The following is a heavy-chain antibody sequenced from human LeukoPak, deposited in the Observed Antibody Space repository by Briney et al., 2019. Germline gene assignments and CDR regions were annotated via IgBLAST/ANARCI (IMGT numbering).Heavy chain of an antibody. Sequence: GGSLTLSCAASGFPFRSNWMQWVRHAPRRELVWVSGINGDGSNTNYAHSVKGRFTISRDNAKNTLYLQMNTLRAEDTAVYYCARTDYFDRWGQGTLVTVSS. CDR3: ARTDYFDR. CDR1: GFPFRSNW. CDR2: INGDGSNT. V-gene: IGHV3-74*01. J-gene: IGHJ4*02.